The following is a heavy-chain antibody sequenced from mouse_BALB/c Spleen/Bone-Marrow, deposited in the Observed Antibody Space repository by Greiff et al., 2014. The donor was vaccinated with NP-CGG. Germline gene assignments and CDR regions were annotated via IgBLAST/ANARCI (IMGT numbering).Heavy chain of an antibody. D-gene: IGHD2-10*02. V-gene: IGHV1-47*01. J-gene: IGHJ1*01. CDR1: GYTFTTYP. Sequence: VQLQQSGAELVKPGASVKMSCKAFGYTFTTYPIEWMKQSHGKSLEWIGNFHPYNDDTKYNEKFKGKAKLTVEKSSSTVYLELSRFTSDDAAVYSSGRGYGNWYFDVWGAGTTVTVSS. CDR3: GRGYGNWYFDV. CDR2: FHPYNDDT.